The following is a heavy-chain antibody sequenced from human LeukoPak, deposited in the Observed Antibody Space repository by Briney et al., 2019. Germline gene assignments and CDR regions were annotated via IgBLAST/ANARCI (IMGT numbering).Heavy chain of an antibody. Sequence: GASVKVSCKASGYTFITYDINWVRQATGQGLEWMGWMNPNSGNTGYAQKFQGRVTMTRNTSITTAYMELSSPRSEDTAVYYCARRYCSSTNCYRAFDIWGQGTMVTVSS. J-gene: IGHJ3*02. CDR1: GYTFITYD. D-gene: IGHD2-2*01. CDR3: ARRYCSSTNCYRAFDI. V-gene: IGHV1-8*01. CDR2: MNPNSGNT.